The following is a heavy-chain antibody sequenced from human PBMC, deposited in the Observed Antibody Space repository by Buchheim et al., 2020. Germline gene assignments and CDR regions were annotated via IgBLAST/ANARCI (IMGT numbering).Heavy chain of an antibody. J-gene: IGHJ4*02. V-gene: IGHV3-30*18. D-gene: IGHD3-3*01. CDR3: AKDITIFGVNDY. CDR2: ISYDGSNK. CDR1: GFTFSSYG. Sequence: QVQLVESGGGVVQPGRSLRLSCAASGFTFSSYGMHWVRQAPGKGLEWVAVISYDGSNKYYADSVKGRFTISRDNSKNTLYLQMNSLRAEDTAVYYCAKDITIFGVNDYWGQGTL.